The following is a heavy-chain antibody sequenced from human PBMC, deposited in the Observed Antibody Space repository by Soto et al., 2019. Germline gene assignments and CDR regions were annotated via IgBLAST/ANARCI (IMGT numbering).Heavy chain of an antibody. CDR1: GDTFSSYA. CDR3: ARDSRGTTVVTPSDY. J-gene: IGHJ4*02. V-gene: IGHV1-69*12. CDR2: IIPSFGTA. D-gene: IGHD4-17*01. Sequence: QVQLVQSGAEVKKPGSSVKVSCKASGDTFSSYAISWVLEAPGQGLQWMGGIIPSFGTANYAQKFQGRVTITADESTSTAYMELSSLRSEDTAVYYCARDSRGTTVVTPSDYWGQGTLVTVSS.